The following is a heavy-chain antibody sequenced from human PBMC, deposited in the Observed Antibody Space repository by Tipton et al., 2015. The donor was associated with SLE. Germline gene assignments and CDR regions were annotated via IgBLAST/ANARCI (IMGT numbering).Heavy chain of an antibody. CDR2: IRYDGSNK. J-gene: IGHJ2*01. CDR3: AKALGYCSGGSCHENWYFDL. V-gene: IGHV3-30*02. Sequence: SGFTFSSYGMHWVRQAPGKGLEWVAFIRYDGSNKYYADSVKGRFTISRDNSKNTLYLQMNSLRAEDTAVYYCAKALGYCSGGSCHENWYFDLWGRGTLVTVSS. D-gene: IGHD2-15*01. CDR1: GFTFSSYG.